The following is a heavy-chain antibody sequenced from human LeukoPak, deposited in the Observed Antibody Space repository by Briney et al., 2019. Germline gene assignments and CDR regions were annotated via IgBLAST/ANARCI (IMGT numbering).Heavy chain of an antibody. CDR1: GFSLSTSGMC. D-gene: IGHD4-23*01. CDR2: IDWDDDK. Sequence: SGPAQVKLTQTLTLTCTFSGFSLSTSGMCVSWIRQPQGKALEWLARIDWDDDKYYSTSLKTRLTISKDTSKNQVVLTMTNMDPVDTATYYCARILGGNGAFDIWGQGTMVTVSS. CDR3: ARILGGNGAFDI. J-gene: IGHJ3*02. V-gene: IGHV2-70*11.